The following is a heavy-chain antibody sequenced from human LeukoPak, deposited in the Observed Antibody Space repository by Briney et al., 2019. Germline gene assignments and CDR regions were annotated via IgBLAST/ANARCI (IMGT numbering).Heavy chain of an antibody. CDR1: GITFSSYS. CDR3: AREGTAVATNFDY. V-gene: IGHV3-21*01. CDR2: ISSSNGYI. D-gene: IGHD5-18*01. Sequence: GGSLRLSCVASGITFSSYSMNWVRQAPGKGLEWVSSISSSNGYIYYADSVKGRFTISRDNAKNSLYLQMNSLRAEDTAVYYCAREGTAVATNFDYWGQGTLVTVSS. J-gene: IGHJ4*02.